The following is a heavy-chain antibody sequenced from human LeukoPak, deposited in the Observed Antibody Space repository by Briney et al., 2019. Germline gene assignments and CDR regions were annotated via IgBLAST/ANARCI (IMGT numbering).Heavy chain of an antibody. Sequence: ASVKVSCKASGYTFTSYGISWVRQAPGQGLEWMGWINPNSGGTNYAQKFQGRVTMTRDTSISTAYMELSRLRSDDTAVYYCARDRVAAAFTVDYWGQGTLVTVSS. V-gene: IGHV1-2*02. CDR3: ARDRVAAAFTVDY. CDR1: GYTFTSYG. J-gene: IGHJ4*02. CDR2: INPNSGGT. D-gene: IGHD6-13*01.